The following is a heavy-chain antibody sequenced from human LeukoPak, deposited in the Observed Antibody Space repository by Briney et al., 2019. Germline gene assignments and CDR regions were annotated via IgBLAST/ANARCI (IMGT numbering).Heavy chain of an antibody. CDR2: IKQDGSEK. CDR1: GFTFSSYS. J-gene: IGHJ6*03. Sequence: HPGGSLRLSCAASGFTFSSYSMSWVRQAPGKGLEWVANIKQDGSEKNYVGSVKGRFTIARDNAKNSLYLQMNSLRAEDTAVYYCARERRDTAMVTDYYYYYYMDVWGKGTTVTVSS. CDR3: ARERRDTAMVTDYYYYYYMDV. D-gene: IGHD5-18*01. V-gene: IGHV3-7*01.